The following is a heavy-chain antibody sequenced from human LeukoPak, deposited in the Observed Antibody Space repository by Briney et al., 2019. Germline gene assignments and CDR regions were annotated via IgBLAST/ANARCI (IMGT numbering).Heavy chain of an antibody. D-gene: IGHD5-12*01. CDR1: GFTFSSYG. V-gene: IGHV3-30*03. CDR3: ARGGGSGYGYYYGLDV. CDR2: ISYDGSNK. J-gene: IGHJ6*02. Sequence: GGSLRLSCAASGFTFSSYGMHWVRQAPGKGLEWVAVISYDGSNKYYADSVKGRFTISRDNSKNTLYLQMNSLRAEDTAVYYCARGGGSGYGYYYGLDVWGQGTTVTVSS.